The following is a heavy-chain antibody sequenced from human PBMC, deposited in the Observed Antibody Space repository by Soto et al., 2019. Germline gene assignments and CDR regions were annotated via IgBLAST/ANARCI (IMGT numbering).Heavy chain of an antibody. J-gene: IGHJ4*02. CDR2: VFYSGGT. Sequence: SETLSLTCTVYGASISSYFWSWIRQPPGKGLEWIGYVFYSGGTKYNPSLKGPVTISMDTSKNEFSLHLSSVTAADTAVYYCARAGGYDYAFDYWGQGTVVTSPQ. CDR1: GASISSYF. D-gene: IGHD5-18*01. CDR3: ARAGGYDYAFDY. V-gene: IGHV4-59*01.